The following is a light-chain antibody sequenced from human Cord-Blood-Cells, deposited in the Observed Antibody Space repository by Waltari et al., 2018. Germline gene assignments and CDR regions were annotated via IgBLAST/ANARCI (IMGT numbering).Light chain of an antibody. CDR2: DVS. V-gene: IGLV2-14*01. J-gene: IGLJ2*01. CDR1: SSEVGGDNY. CDR3: SSYTSSSTPVV. Sequence: QSALTQPASVSGSPRQSITISCTGTSSEVGGDNYVSWYEQHPGKAPKLMIYDVSNRPSGVSNRSSGSKSGNTAALTISGLQAEDEADYDCSSYTSSSTPVVFGGGTRLALL.